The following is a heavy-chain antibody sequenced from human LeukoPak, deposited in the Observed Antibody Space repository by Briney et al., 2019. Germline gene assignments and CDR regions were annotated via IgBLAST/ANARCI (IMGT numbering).Heavy chain of an antibody. Sequence: SETLSLTCTVSGGSISSYYWSWIRQPPGKGLESIGYIYYSGSTNYNPSLKSRVTISIDTSKNQFSLKLSSVTAADTAVYYCARQTPIAAAAKSYNWFDPWGQGTLVTVSS. CDR2: IYYSGST. J-gene: IGHJ5*02. D-gene: IGHD6-13*01. CDR3: ARQTPIAAAAKSYNWFDP. V-gene: IGHV4-59*08. CDR1: GGSISSYY.